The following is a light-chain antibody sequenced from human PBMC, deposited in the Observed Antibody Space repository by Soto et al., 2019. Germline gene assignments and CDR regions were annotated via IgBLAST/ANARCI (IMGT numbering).Light chain of an antibody. CDR1: SYNIGAGYD. V-gene: IGLV1-40*01. CDR2: ANI. J-gene: IGLJ1*01. CDR3: QSYDSSLSAL. Sequence: QLVLTQPPSVSGAPGQRVTISCTGSSYNIGAGYDVHWYQQLPGTAPKLLIYANINRPSGVPDRFSVSKSGTSASLAITGLQAEDEGDYYCQSYDSSLSALFGTGTKLTVL.